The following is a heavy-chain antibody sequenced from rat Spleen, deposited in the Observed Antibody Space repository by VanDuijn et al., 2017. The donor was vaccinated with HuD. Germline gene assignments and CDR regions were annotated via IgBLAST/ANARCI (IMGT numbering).Heavy chain of an antibody. D-gene: IGHD3-3*01. J-gene: IGHJ3*01. CDR2: INPDGSNT. Sequence: QLVESGGGLVQPGRSLKLSCAASGFTFSNNWLNWIRQAPGQGLEWVASINPDGSNTYYPDTVKGRFMISKDNAKNTGYLQLNNLRSDDTAMYYCTGGGHSALNWFAYWGQGTLVTVSS. V-gene: IGHV5-35*01. CDR1: GFTFSNNW. CDR3: TGGGHSALNWFAY.